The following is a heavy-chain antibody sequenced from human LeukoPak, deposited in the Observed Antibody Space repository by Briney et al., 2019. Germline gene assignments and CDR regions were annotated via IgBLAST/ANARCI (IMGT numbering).Heavy chain of an antibody. V-gene: IGHV1-2*02. J-gene: IGHJ6*02. D-gene: IGHD6-13*01. CDR1: GYTFTGYY. CDR2: INPNSGGT. Sequence: ASVKVSCKASGYTFTGYYIHWVRQAPGQGLEWMGWINPNSGGTNYAKKFQGRVTMTRDTSISTAYMELSRLRSDDTAVYYCARVRMAAAGGGHYGMDVWGQGTTVTVSS. CDR3: ARVRMAAAGGGHYGMDV.